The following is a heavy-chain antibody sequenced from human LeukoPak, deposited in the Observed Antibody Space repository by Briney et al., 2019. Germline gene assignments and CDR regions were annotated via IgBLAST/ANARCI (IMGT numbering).Heavy chain of an antibody. J-gene: IGHJ6*02. Sequence: ASVKVSCKASGYTVTNYGITWVRQAPGQGLECMGWISAYNGDTNYAQRFQGRITMTTDTSTTTAYMELRSLRSDDTAVYYCATLGDVLRLFPLISLDGMDVWGQGTTVTVSS. CDR3: ATLGDVLRLFPLISLDGMDV. CDR2: ISAYNGDT. V-gene: IGHV1-18*01. CDR1: GYTVTNYG. D-gene: IGHD3-3*01.